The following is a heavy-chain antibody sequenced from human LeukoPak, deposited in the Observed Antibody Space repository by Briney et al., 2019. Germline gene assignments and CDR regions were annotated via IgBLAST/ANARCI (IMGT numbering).Heavy chain of an antibody. CDR2: IRSKAYGGTA. CDR1: GFTFGDHV. CDR3: TRVRGSYGLAIDY. Sequence: GGSLRLSCTASGFTFGDHVMSWFRQAPGKGLEWVGFIRSKAYGGTAEYAASVKGRFTISRDASKSIAYLQMNSLKTEDTAVYYCTRVRGSYGLAIDYWGQGTLVTVSS. V-gene: IGHV3-49*03. D-gene: IGHD3-16*01. J-gene: IGHJ4*02.